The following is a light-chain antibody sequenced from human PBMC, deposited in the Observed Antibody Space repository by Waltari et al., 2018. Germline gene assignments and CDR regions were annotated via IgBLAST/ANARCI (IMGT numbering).Light chain of an antibody. CDR2: DSV. CDR3: QQYGSSPRT. J-gene: IGKJ1*01. Sequence: EIVLTQSPGTLSLSPGERATLPCRASQIVTSNSLAWYQQKPGQAPELIIYDSVNRAAGIPDRFSGSGSGTVFTLTIIRLEPEDFAVYYCQQYGSSPRTFGQGTKVEL. V-gene: IGKV3-20*01. CDR1: QIVTSNS.